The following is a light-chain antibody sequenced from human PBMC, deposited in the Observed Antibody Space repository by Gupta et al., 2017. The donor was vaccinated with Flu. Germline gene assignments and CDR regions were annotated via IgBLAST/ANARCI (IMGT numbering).Light chain of an antibody. V-gene: IGLV4-69*01. CDR3: QTWGTGIPV. CDR1: SGHSSYA. Sequence: QLVLPQSPSASASLGASVKLTCTLSSGHSSYAIAWHQQQPEKGPRYLMKIKSDGRHSKGDGNPDRFSGSSSGAERYLTISSLQYEDEADYYCQTWGTGIPVFGGGTKLTVL. J-gene: IGLJ2*01. CDR2: IKSDGRH.